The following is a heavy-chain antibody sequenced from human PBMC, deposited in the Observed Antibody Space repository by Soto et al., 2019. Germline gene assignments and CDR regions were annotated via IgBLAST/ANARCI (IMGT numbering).Heavy chain of an antibody. CDR1: GFVFSDYG. Sequence: QMNLVESGGSVVQPGRSLRLSCAASGFVFSDYGMHWVRQAPGKGLEWVALITNDGNNEYYRESVKGRFSISRGRSTNTVDLLMNSLRPEDTGVYYCAKEGPGGGRHFYYAMDVCGQGTTVTVSS. V-gene: IGHV3-30*18. CDR3: AKEGPGGGRHFYYAMDV. CDR2: ITNDGNNE. J-gene: IGHJ6*02. D-gene: IGHD1-26*01.